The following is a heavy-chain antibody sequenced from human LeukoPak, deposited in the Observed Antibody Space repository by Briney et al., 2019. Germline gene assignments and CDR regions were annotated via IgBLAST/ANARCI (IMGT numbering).Heavy chain of an antibody. V-gene: IGHV3-7*01. Sequence: PGGSLRLSCAASGFTFSSYWMSWVRQAPGKGLEWVANIKQDGSEKYYVDSVKGRFTISRDNAENSLYLQMNSLRAEDTAVYYCARDSFYDFWSGLFDYWGQGTLVTVSS. CDR1: GFTFSSYW. CDR2: IKQDGSEK. D-gene: IGHD3-3*01. J-gene: IGHJ4*02. CDR3: ARDSFYDFWSGLFDY.